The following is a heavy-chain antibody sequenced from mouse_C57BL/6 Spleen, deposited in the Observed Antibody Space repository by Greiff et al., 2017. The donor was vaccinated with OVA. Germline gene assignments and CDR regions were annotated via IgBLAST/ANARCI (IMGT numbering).Heavy chain of an antibody. CDR1: GYTFTSYW. Sequence: QVQLQQPGAELVKPGASVKLSCKASGYTFTSYWMHWVKQRPGQGLEWIGMIHPNSGSTNYNEKFKSKATLTVDKSSSTAYMQLSSLTSEDSAVYYCARSGGYYALYAMDYWGQGTSVTVSS. D-gene: IGHD2-3*01. J-gene: IGHJ4*01. CDR3: ARSGGYYALYAMDY. V-gene: IGHV1-64*01. CDR2: IHPNSGST.